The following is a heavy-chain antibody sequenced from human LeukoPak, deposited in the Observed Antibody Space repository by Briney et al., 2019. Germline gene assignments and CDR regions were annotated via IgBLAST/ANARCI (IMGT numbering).Heavy chain of an antibody. CDR3: VRLWDSSGFFGY. Sequence: GGSLTLSCVASGFTFSNYWMSWVRQAPGKGLEWAANIQKDGSEKHYVASVEGRFTISRDNAENSLFLQLNSLRVGDTAVYYCVRLWDSSGFFGYWGQGALVTVSS. CDR2: IQKDGSEK. D-gene: IGHD3-22*01. V-gene: IGHV3-7*01. CDR1: GFTFSNYW. J-gene: IGHJ4*02.